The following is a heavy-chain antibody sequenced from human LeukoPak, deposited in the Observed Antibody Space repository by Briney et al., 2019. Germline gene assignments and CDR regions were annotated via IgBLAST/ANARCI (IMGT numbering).Heavy chain of an antibody. CDR1: GFPFGSYV. D-gene: IGHD3-9*01. CDR3: ARDHDWAFDL. CDR2: INHNAEMI. J-gene: IGHJ4*02. Sequence: GGSLRLSCEASGFPFGSYVMSWVRQAPGKGLEWIAYINHNAEMIFYPDFVKGRFSISRDNAKNLLYLQMNALRYEDTAIYYCARDHDWAFDLWGQGTLVTVSS. V-gene: IGHV3-48*02.